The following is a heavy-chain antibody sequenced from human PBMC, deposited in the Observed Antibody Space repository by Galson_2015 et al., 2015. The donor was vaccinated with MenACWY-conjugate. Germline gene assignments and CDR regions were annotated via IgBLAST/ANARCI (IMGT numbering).Heavy chain of an antibody. J-gene: IGHJ2*01. V-gene: IGHV3-13*04. CDR1: GFMFSRYA. CDR2: VDTGGDT. D-gene: IGHD1-14*01. Sequence: SLRLSCAASGFMFSRYAMHWVRQAVGKGPEWVSGVDTGGDTYSPASMKGRFTISREDATNSLYLQMNSLRAGDTAVYYCARAALQETPSIRWHWYFDLWGRGTLVTVSS. CDR3: ARAALQETPSIRWHWYFDL.